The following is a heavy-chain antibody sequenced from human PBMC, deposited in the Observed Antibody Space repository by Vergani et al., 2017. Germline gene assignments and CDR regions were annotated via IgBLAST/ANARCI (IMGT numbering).Heavy chain of an antibody. CDR2: IDPSDSYT. D-gene: IGHD3-22*01. CDR3: AIDSSGYFPAYYFDY. V-gene: IGHV5-10-1*03. Sequence: EVQLVQSGAEVKKPGESLRISCKGSGYSFTSYWISWVRQMPGKGLEWMGRIDPSDSYTNYSPSFQGHVTISADKSISTAYLQWSSLKASDTAMYYCAIDSSGYFPAYYFDYWGQGTLVTVSS. J-gene: IGHJ4*02. CDR1: GYSFTSYW.